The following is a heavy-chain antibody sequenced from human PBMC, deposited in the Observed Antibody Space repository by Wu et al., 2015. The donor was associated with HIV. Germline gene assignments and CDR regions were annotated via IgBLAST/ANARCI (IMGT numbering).Heavy chain of an antibody. D-gene: IGHD3-10*01. V-gene: IGHV1-69*12. J-gene: IGHJ5*02. Sequence: QVQLVQSGTEVKKPGSSVKVSCKASGGTLRNYAITWLRQAPGQGLEWMGGPIPMFGTLKYSEKFQDRVTITADESTSTAYMELSSLRSEDTAVYYCAREITMVSRLLQRRITNSVDP. CDR1: GGTLRNYA. CDR3: AREITMVSRLLQRRITNSVDP. CDR2: PIPMFGTL.